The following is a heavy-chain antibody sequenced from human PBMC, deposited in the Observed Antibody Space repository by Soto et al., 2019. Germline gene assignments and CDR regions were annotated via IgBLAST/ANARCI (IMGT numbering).Heavy chain of an antibody. D-gene: IGHD1-26*01. CDR3: ASGRGRYFYYGMDV. CDR2: ISYDGSDK. V-gene: IGHV3-30-3*01. CDR1: GFTFSSYA. Sequence: PGGSLRLSCAASGFTFSSYAMHWVRQAPGKGLEWVALISYDGSDKDYADSVKGRFTISRDNSRNTLFLQMNSLRAEDTAVYYCASGRGRYFYYGMDVWGQGTTVTVSS. J-gene: IGHJ6*02.